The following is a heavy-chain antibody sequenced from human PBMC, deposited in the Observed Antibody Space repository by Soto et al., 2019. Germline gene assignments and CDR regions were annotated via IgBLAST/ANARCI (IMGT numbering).Heavy chain of an antibody. D-gene: IGHD3-10*01. V-gene: IGHV1-18*01. CDR2: ISAYNGNT. CDR3: ARELGFGEFAPALYYYYYGMDV. Sequence: ASVKVSCKASGYTFTSYGISWVRQAPGQGLEWMGWISAYNGNTDYAQKLQGRVTMTTDTSTSTAYMELRSLRSDDTAVYYCARELGFGEFAPALYYYYYGMDVWGQGTTVTVSS. J-gene: IGHJ6*02. CDR1: GYTFTSYG.